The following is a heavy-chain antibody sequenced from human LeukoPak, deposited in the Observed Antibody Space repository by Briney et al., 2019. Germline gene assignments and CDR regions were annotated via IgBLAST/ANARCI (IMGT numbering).Heavy chain of an antibody. CDR3: AMCSSSWSRWNAFDI. Sequence: GESLKISCQGSGYTFTTYWIAWVRQMPGEGLEWMGSIYPGDSDARYSPSFQGQVTISADTSINTAHLQWSSLKASDTAMYYCAMCSSSWSRWNAFDIWGQGTMVTGSS. D-gene: IGHD6-13*01. V-gene: IGHV5-51*01. J-gene: IGHJ3*02. CDR1: GYTFTTYW. CDR2: IYPGDSDA.